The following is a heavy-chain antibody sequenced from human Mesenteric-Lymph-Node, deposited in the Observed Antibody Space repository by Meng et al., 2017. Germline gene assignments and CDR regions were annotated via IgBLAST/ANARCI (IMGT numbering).Heavy chain of an antibody. CDR3: ARESPFDP. Sequence: QGQRGQAGAEWKKPGAAGKVSCKASGYTFTSFAINWVRQAPGQGLEWVGRINTNTGNPAYAQGFTGRFVFSLDTSVSTAYLQISSLKAEDTAVYYCARESPFDPWGQGTLVTVSS. J-gene: IGHJ5*02. CDR1: GYTFTSFA. V-gene: IGHV7-4-1*02. CDR2: INTNTGNP.